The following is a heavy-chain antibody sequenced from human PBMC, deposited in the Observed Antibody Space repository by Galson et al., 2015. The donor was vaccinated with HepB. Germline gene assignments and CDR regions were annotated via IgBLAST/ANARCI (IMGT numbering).Heavy chain of an antibody. V-gene: IGHV1-69*13. CDR2: IIPIFGTA. CDR1: GGTFSSYA. J-gene: IGHJ4*02. CDR3: ASSRRYFDWLLSY. D-gene: IGHD3-9*01. Sequence: SVKVSCKASGGTFSSYAISWVRQAPGQGLEWMGGIIPIFGTANYAQKFQGRVTITADESTSTAYMELSSLRSEDTAVYYCASSRRYFDWLLSYWGQGTLVTVSS.